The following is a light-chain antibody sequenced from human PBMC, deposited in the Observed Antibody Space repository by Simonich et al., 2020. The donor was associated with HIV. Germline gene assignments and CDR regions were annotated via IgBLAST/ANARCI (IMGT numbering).Light chain of an antibody. CDR3: QQYNNWPT. CDR2: DAS. CDR1: QSVSSSY. V-gene: IGKV3D-15*01. J-gene: IGKJ4*01. Sequence: EIVLTQSPGTLSLSPGERATLSCRASQSVSSSYLAWYQQKPGQAPRLLIYDASNRATGIPARFSGSGSGTEFTLTISSMQSEDFAVYYCQQYNNWPTFGGGTKVEIK.